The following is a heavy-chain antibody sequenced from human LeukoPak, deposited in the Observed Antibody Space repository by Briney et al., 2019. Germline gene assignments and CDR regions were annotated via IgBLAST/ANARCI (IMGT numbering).Heavy chain of an antibody. CDR3: ARIAAYYYYYGMDV. CDR1: GGSFSGYY. V-gene: IGHV4-34*01. J-gene: IGHJ6*02. D-gene: IGHD6-13*01. Sequence: SETLSLTCAVYGGSFSGYYWSWIRQPPGKGLEWIGEINHSGSTNYNPSLKSRVTISADTSKNQFSLKLSSVTAADTAVYYCARIAAYYYYYGMDVWGQGTTVTVSS. CDR2: INHSGST.